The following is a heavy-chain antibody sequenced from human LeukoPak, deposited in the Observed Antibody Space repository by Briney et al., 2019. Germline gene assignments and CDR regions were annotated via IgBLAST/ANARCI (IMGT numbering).Heavy chain of an antibody. CDR1: GFTFSSYG. CDR2: IRYDGSNK. CDR3: VTASAMVRGIIPLEAFDI. Sequence: GGSLRLSCAASGFTFSSYGMHWVRQAPGKGLEWVAFIRYDGSNKYYADSVKGRFTISRDNSKDTLYVQMNSLRAEDTAVYYCVTASAMVRGIIPLEAFDIWGQGTTVTVSS. D-gene: IGHD3-10*01. J-gene: IGHJ3*02. V-gene: IGHV3-30*02.